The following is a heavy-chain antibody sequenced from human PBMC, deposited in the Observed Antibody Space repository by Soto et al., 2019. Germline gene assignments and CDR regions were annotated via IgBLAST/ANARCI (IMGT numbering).Heavy chain of an antibody. CDR1: GGSISSYY. CDR2: IYYSGST. D-gene: IGHD5-12*01. J-gene: IGHJ6*02. V-gene: IGHV4-59*01. Sequence: PSETLSLTCTVSGGSISSYYWSWIRQPPGKGLEWIGYIYYSGSTNYNPSLKSRVTISVDTSKNQFSLKLSSVTAADTAVYYCARQVDIVATIHYYYGMDVWGQGTTVTVSS. CDR3: ARQVDIVATIHYYYGMDV.